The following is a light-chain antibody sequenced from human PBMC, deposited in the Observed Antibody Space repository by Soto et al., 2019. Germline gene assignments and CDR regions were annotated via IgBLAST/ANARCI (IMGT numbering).Light chain of an antibody. CDR3: SSYTNINTGACV. CDR2: EVT. V-gene: IGLV2-14*01. J-gene: IGLJ1*01. CDR1: SGDIGSYNR. Sequence: QSVLTQPASVSGSPGQSITISCTGTSGDIGSYNRVSWYQQHPGKAPKPIIYEVTDRPSGVSNRFSGSKSGNTASLTISGLEAEDEDEYYCSSYTNINTGACVFGTGTQLTVL.